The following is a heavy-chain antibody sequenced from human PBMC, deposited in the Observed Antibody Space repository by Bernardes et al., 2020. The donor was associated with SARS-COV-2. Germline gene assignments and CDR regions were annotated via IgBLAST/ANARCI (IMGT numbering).Heavy chain of an antibody. Sequence: GSLRLSCAASGFTFSSYAMSWVRQAPGKGLEWVSTISAGGGSTYYADSVKGRFTISRDNTKKSLYLQMDSLRVEDTAVYYCARDNDFWSGYAYGMDVWGQGTTVTVSS. CDR2: ISAGGGST. CDR3: ARDNDFWSGYAYGMDV. J-gene: IGHJ6*02. CDR1: GFTFSSYA. D-gene: IGHD3-3*01. V-gene: IGHV3-23*01.